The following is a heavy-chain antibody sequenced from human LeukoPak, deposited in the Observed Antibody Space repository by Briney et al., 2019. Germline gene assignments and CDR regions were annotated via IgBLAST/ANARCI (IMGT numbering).Heavy chain of an antibody. V-gene: IGHV4-4*02. Sequence: SETLSLTCAVSGGSISSSNWWSWVRQPPGKGLEWIGEIYHCGSTNYNPSLKSRVTISVDKSKNQFSLKLSSVTAADTAVYYCARASTPPYYDILTGYSPYWYFDLWGRGTLVTVSS. CDR2: IYHCGST. CDR1: GGSISSSNW. CDR3: ARASTPPYYDILTGYSPYWYFDL. D-gene: IGHD3-9*01. J-gene: IGHJ2*01.